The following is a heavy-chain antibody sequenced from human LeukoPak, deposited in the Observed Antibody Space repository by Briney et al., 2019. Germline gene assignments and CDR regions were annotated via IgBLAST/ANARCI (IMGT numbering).Heavy chain of an antibody. CDR1: GGSINNYY. V-gene: IGHV4-59*01. D-gene: IGHD3-10*01. CDR3: ARARYYYGHYFDY. Sequence: SETLSLTCTVSGGSINNYYWSWIRQPPGKGLEWIGYIFDNGNTNYNPSLKSRVTISLDTSKDQFSLKLSSVTAADTAVYYCARARYYYGHYFDYWGQGTLVTVSS. J-gene: IGHJ4*02. CDR2: IFDNGNT.